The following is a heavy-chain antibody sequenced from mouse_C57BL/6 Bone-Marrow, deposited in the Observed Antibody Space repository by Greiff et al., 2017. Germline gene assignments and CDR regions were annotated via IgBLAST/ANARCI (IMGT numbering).Heavy chain of an antibody. CDR2: ISDGGSYT. CDR3: ARVLPYAGYAMDY. J-gene: IGHJ4*01. Sequence: EVHLVESGGGLVKPGGSLKLSCAASGFTFSSYAMSWVRQTPEKRLEWVATISDGGSYTYYPDNVKGRFTISRDNAKNNLYLQMSHLNSEDTAMYYCARVLPYAGYAMDYWGQGTSVTVSS. V-gene: IGHV5-4*01. D-gene: IGHD2-12*01. CDR1: GFTFSSYA.